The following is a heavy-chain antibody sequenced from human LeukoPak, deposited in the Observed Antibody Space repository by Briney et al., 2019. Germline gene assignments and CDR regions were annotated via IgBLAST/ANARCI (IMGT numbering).Heavy chain of an antibody. CDR1: GFKFSCYD. D-gene: IGHD6-19*01. Sequence: GGSLRLSCAASGFKFSCYDIDWARQAPGKGLEWVAVISYDGVNKAYADSVKGRFTISRDNSKNTLYLQMNSLRAEDTAVYYCAKDNKGIAVARFDYWGQGTLVTVSS. CDR3: AKDNKGIAVARFDY. CDR2: ISYDGVNK. J-gene: IGHJ4*02. V-gene: IGHV3-30*18.